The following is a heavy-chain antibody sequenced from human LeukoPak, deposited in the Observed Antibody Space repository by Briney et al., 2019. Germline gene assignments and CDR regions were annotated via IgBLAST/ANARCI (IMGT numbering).Heavy chain of an antibody. D-gene: IGHD4-23*01. CDR1: GFTFDDYA. CDR2: ISWNSGSI. J-gene: IGHJ4*02. CDR3: AKDIGSTTVATFFDY. Sequence: GGSLRLSCAAPGFTFDDYAMHLGRHAPGKGLEWVSGISWNSGSIGYADSVKGRFTISRDNAKNSLYLQMNSLRAEDTALYYCAKDIGSTTVATFFDYWGQGTLVTVSS. V-gene: IGHV3-9*01.